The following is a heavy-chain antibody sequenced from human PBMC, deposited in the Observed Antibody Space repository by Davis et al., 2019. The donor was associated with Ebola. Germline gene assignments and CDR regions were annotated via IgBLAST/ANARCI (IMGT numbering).Heavy chain of an antibody. J-gene: IGHJ4*02. CDR1: GGSISSYY. D-gene: IGHD6-25*01. CDR2: IYYSGST. Sequence: SETLSLTCTVSGGSISSYYWSWIRQPPGKGLEWIGSIYYSGSTNYNPSPKSRVTISVDTSTTQCSLKLSSVTAADTAVYYCARGKGAAANFDYWGQGTLVTVSS. CDR3: ARGKGAAANFDY. V-gene: IGHV4-59*01.